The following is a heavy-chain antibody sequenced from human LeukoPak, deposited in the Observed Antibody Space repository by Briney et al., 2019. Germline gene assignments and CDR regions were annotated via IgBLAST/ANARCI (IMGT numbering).Heavy chain of an antibody. J-gene: IGHJ4*02. Sequence: GGSLRLSCAASGFTFSSDWMSWVRQAPGKGLEWVANIKQDGSEKYYVDSVKGRFTISRDNAKNSLYLQMNSLRAEDTAVYYCARDRGYSFHWGQGTLVTVSS. CDR2: IKQDGSEK. CDR3: ARDRGYSFH. D-gene: IGHD5-18*01. CDR1: GFTFSSDW. V-gene: IGHV3-7*01.